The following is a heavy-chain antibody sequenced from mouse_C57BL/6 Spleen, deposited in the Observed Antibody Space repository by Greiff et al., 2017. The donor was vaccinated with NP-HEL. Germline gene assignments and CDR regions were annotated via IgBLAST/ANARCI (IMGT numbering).Heavy chain of an antibody. J-gene: IGHJ2*01. D-gene: IGHD4-1*01. V-gene: IGHV1-26*01. Sequence: EVQLQQSGPELVKPGASVKISCKASGDTFTDYYMNGGKQSHGKSLEWIGDINPKNGGTSYNQKFKGKATLTVDKSSSTAYMELRSLTSEDSAVYYCARLGRNYFDYWGQGTTLTVSS. CDR1: GDTFTDYY. CDR3: ARLGRNYFDY. CDR2: INPKNGGT.